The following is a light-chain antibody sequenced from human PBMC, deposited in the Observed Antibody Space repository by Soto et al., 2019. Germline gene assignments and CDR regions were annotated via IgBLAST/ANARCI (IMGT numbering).Light chain of an antibody. J-gene: IGLJ3*02. Sequence: QSALTQPASVSGSPGQSITVSCTGTSSDVENYDLVSWYQQHPGQAPKVIIYGVTKRPSGVSNRFSGKRSGNTASLTISGLQAEDEAEYFCCSSAGDNSWVCGGGTKLTVL. V-gene: IGLV2-23*02. CDR1: SSDVENYDL. CDR3: CSSAGDNSWV. CDR2: GVT.